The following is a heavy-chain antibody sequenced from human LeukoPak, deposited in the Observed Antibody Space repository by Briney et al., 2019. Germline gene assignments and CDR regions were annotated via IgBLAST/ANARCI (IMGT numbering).Heavy chain of an antibody. Sequence: TETLSLTCTVSGGSISSSSYYWGWIRQPPGKGLEWIGSIYYSGSTYYNPSLESRVTISVDTSKNQFSLKLSSVTAADTAVYYCATPDPSSGYTYYMDVWGKGTTVTVSS. CDR1: GGSISSSSYY. V-gene: IGHV4-39*01. CDR3: ATPDPSSGYTYYMDV. D-gene: IGHD3-22*01. J-gene: IGHJ6*03. CDR2: IYYSGST.